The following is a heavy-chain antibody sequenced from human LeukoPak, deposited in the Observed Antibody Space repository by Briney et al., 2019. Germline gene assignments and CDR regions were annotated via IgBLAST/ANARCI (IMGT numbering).Heavy chain of an antibody. CDR1: GLTFSSYA. V-gene: IGHV3-64*04. J-gene: IGHJ4*02. CDR2: ISSNGGST. D-gene: IGHD1-26*01. Sequence: GGSLRVSCSASGLTFSSYAMHWVRQAPGKGLEYVSGISSNGGSTYYANSVKGRFTISRDNSKNTADLQMNSLRAEDTAVYYCAKHMVGVTGGLHYFDSWGQGTLVTVSS. CDR3: AKHMVGVTGGLHYFDS.